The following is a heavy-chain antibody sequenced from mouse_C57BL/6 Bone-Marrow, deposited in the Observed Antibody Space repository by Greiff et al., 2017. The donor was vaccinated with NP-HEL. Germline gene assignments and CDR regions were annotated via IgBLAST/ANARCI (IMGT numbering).Heavy chain of an antibody. J-gene: IGHJ1*03. D-gene: IGHD2-4*01. CDR3: ARDAYDYDRGYWYFDV. CDR2: SRNKANDYTT. CDR1: GFTFSDFY. V-gene: IGHV7-1*01. Sequence: EVKLMESGGGLVQSGRSLRLSCATSGFTFSDFYMEWVRQAPGKGLEWIAASRNKANDYTTEYSASVKGRFIVSRDTSQSILYLQMNALRAEDTAIYYCARDAYDYDRGYWYFDVWGTGTTVTVSS.